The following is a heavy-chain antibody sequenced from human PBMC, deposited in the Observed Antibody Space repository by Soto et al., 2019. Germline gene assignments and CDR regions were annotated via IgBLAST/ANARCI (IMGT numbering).Heavy chain of an antibody. V-gene: IGHV4-39*01. J-gene: IGHJ3*02. Sequence: PSETLSLTCTVSGGSISSSSYYWGWIRQPPGKGLEWIGSIYYSGSTYYNPSLKSRVTISVDTSKNQFSLKLSSVTAADKAVYYCARHGIAVAGTVGAFDIWGQGTMVTVSS. CDR3: ARHGIAVAGTVGAFDI. CDR2: IYYSGST. D-gene: IGHD6-19*01. CDR1: GGSISSSSYY.